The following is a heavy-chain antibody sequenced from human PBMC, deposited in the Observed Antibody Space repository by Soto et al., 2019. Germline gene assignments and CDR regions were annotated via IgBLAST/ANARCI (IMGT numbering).Heavy chain of an antibody. J-gene: IGHJ4*02. CDR3: AREGITGTLDY. CDR2: IYYSGST. Sequence: PSETLSLTCTVSGGSISSGGYYWSWIRQPPEKGLEWIGYIYYSGSTYYNPSLKSRVTISVDTSKNQFSLKLSSVTAADTAVYYCAREGITGTLDYWGQGTLVTVSS. CDR1: GGSISSGGYY. D-gene: IGHD1-7*01. V-gene: IGHV4-30-4*01.